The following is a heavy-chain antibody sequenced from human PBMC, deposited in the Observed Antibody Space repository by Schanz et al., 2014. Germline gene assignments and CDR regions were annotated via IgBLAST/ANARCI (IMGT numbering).Heavy chain of an antibody. J-gene: IGHJ4*02. Sequence: EVHLLESGGGLVQPGGSLRLSCAASGFTFSSYAMGWVRQAPGMGLEWVSAISGRDGSTYYADSVRGRFTISRDNSKNPLYLQMNSRQTEDTAVYYCTADLWFGAVWGVWWGQGTLVTVSS. CDR2: ISGRDGST. CDR1: GFTFSSYA. D-gene: IGHD3-10*01. V-gene: IGHV3-23*01. CDR3: TADLWFGAVWGVW.